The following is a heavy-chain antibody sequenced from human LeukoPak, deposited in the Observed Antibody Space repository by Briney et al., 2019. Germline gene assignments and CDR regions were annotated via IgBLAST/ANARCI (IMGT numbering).Heavy chain of an antibody. J-gene: IGHJ4*02. CDR1: GFTSSSYW. CDR2: IKQDGSEK. CDR3: ARDRGSSGWDEFDS. Sequence: PGGSLRLSCAASGFTSSSYWMSWVRQAPGKGLEWVANIKQDGSEKYYVDSVKGRFTISRDNAKNSLYLQMNSLRAEDTAVYYCARDRGSSGWDEFDSWGQGTLVTVSS. D-gene: IGHD6-19*01. V-gene: IGHV3-7*01.